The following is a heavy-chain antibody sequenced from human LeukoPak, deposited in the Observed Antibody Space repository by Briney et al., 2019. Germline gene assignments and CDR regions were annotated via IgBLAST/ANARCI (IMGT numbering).Heavy chain of an antibody. J-gene: IGHJ5*02. CDR2: ISCSSSTI. D-gene: IGHD3-10*01. V-gene: IGHV3-48*04. CDR3: AIGHRKLLWFGELLP. Sequence: GGSLRLSCAASGFTFSSYSMNWVRQAPGKGLEWVSYISCSSSTIYYAGSVKGRFTISRDNSKNSIYVQMKSLRAEDPCVYYCAIGHRKLLWFGELLPWGQGTLVTVSS. CDR1: GFTFSSYS.